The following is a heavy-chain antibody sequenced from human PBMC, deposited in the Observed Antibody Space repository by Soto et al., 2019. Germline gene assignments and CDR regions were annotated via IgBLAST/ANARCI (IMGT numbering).Heavy chain of an antibody. J-gene: IGHJ4*02. CDR2: ISADNGNT. V-gene: IGHV1-18*01. CDR3: ARVSRAESVVAARY. Sequence: ASVKVSCKASGYTFTNYGISWVRQAPGQGLEWMGWISADNGNTNYAQKLQGRVTMTTDTSTSTAYMELRSLRSDDTAVYYCARVSRAESVVAARYWGQGTLVTVSS. CDR1: GYTFTNYG. D-gene: IGHD2-15*01.